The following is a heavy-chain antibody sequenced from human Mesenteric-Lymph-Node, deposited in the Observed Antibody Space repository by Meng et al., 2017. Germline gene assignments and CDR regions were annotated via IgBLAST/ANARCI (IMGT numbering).Heavy chain of an antibody. CDR3: ARVEVGITSGDY. CDR1: AYTFTNYG. CDR2: ISAYNGNT. Sequence: GQRVQSGGEVKKPWASVKVACKASAYTFTNYGITWVRQAPGQGLEWMGWISAYNGNTNYVQTLQGRLTMTTDTSTSTAYMELRSLRSDDTAVYYCARVEVGITSGDYWGQGTLVTVSS. J-gene: IGHJ4*02. D-gene: IGHD1-26*01. V-gene: IGHV1-18*01.